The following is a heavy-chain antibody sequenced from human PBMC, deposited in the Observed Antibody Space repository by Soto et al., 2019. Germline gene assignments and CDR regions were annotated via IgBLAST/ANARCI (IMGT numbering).Heavy chain of an antibody. CDR2: ISSSGTGT. D-gene: IGHD4-17*01. V-gene: IGHV3-48*03. J-gene: IGHJ4*02. CDR3: VRDLHEPLAADALREAN. Sequence: EVQLLESGGGLVQPGGSLRLSCAASGFTFSSYEMHWVRQAPGKGLEWISYISSSGTGTYYADSVRGRFTMSRDNTKNSVSLQMYSLRAEDTAIYYCVRDLHEPLAADALREANWGQGTQVTVSS. CDR1: GFTFSSYE.